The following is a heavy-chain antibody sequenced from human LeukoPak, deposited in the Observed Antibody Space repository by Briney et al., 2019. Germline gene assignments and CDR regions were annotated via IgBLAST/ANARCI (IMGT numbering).Heavy chain of an antibody. Sequence: GESLQISCKASGYSFTNYWIGWVRRLPGKGLEWMGIIYPGDSDTKYNPSFQGQVTISAGKSISTAYLQWSSLKASDTAMYYCASGITMVQGVILYSMYVWGQGTTVTVSS. V-gene: IGHV5-51*01. CDR1: GYSFTNYW. J-gene: IGHJ6*02. CDR3: ASGITMVQGVILYSMYV. CDR2: IYPGDSDT. D-gene: IGHD3-10*01.